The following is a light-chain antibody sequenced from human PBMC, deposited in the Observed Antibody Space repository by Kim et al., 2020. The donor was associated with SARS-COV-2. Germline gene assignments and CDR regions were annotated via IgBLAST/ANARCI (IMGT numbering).Light chain of an antibody. CDR3: QKYNSVYFT. CDR2: AAS. J-gene: IGKJ4*01. V-gene: IGKV1-27*01. Sequence: ASVGDRVTITCRASQGISNYLAWYQQKPGKVPKLLIYAASTLQSGVPSRFSGSGSGTDFTLSISSLQPEDVATYYCQKYNSVYFTFGGGTKVDIK. CDR1: QGISNY.